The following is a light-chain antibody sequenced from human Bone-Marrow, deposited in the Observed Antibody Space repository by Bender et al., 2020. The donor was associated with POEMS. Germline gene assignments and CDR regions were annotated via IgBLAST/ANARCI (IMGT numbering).Light chain of an antibody. Sequence: QSALTQPRSVSGSPGQSVTISCTGTSSDIGGYNYVSWYQQHPGKAPKLMIYEVYSRPSGVSARFSGSKSGTSASLAITGLQAEDEADYYCQSFDSSLSVVVFGGGTKLTVL. CDR1: SSDIGGYNY. CDR3: QSFDSSLSVVV. CDR2: EVY. V-gene: IGLV2-11*01. J-gene: IGLJ2*01.